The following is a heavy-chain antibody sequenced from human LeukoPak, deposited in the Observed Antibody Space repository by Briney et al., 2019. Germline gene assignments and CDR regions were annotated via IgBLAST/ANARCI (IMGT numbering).Heavy chain of an antibody. J-gene: IGHJ4*02. Sequence: PGGSLRLSCAASGFTFSSYAMHWVRQAPGKGLEWVAVISYDGSNKYYADSVKGRFTISRDNSKNTLYLQVNSLRAEDTAVYYCASCGGIQLWSYIDYWGQGTLVTVSS. CDR1: GFTFSSYA. CDR2: ISYDGSNK. CDR3: ASCGGIQLWSYIDY. V-gene: IGHV3-30*04. D-gene: IGHD5-18*01.